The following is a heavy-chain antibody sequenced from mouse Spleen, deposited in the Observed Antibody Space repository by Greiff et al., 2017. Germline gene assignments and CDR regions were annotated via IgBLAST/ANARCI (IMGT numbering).Heavy chain of an antibody. CDR3: ARQGYGSSPDY. Sequence: EVMLVESGGGLVKLGGSLKLSCAASGFTFSSYAMSWVRQTPEKRLEWVATISSGGGNTYYPDSVKGRFTISRDNAKNTLYLQMSSLKSEDTAMYYCARQGYGSSPDYWGQGTTLTVSS. V-gene: IGHV5-9*01. D-gene: IGHD1-1*01. CDR2: ISSGGGNT. J-gene: IGHJ2*01. CDR1: GFTFSSYA.